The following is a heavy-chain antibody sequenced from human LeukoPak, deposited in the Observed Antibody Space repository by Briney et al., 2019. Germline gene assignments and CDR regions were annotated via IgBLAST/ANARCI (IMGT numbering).Heavy chain of an antibody. D-gene: IGHD6-13*01. CDR1: GGSISSYY. J-gene: IGHJ4*02. V-gene: IGHV4-59*08. CDR3: ARQQLVEFDY. Sequence: KASETLSLTCTVSGGSISSYYWSWIRQPPGKGLEWIGYIYYSGSTNYNPSLKSRVTISVDTSKNQFSLKLSSVTAADTAVYYCARQQLVEFDYWGQGTLVTVSS. CDR2: IYYSGST.